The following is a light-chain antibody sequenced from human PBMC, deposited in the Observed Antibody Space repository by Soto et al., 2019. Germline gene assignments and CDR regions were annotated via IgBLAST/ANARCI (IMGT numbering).Light chain of an antibody. CDR3: QQRSNWPLT. Sequence: EIVLTQSPATLSLSPGERATLSCRASQSIRNYLAWYQQKPGQSPRHLIYDASNRATDVPARFSGSGSGTDFTLSISSLEPEDFAVYFCQQRSNWPLTFGPGTKVDIK. CDR1: QSIRNY. CDR2: DAS. V-gene: IGKV3-11*01. J-gene: IGKJ3*01.